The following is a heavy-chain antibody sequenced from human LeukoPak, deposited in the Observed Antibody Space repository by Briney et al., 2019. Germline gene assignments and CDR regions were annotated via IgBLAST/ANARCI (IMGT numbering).Heavy chain of an antibody. D-gene: IGHD3-10*01. CDR1: GFTFSSNP. CDR2: TSHDENNK. V-gene: IGHV3-30*04. Sequence: PGRSLRLSCAASGFTFSSNPMHWVRQAPGKGLEWVAVTSHDENNKYYADSVKGRFTISRDNSKNTLYQQMNSLRIEDTALYYCAKDVFGGIDYWGEGTLVTVSS. J-gene: IGHJ4*02. CDR3: AKDVFGGIDY.